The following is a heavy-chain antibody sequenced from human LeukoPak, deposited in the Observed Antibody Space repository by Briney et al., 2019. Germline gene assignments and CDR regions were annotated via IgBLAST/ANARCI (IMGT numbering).Heavy chain of an antibody. CDR2: ISYDGSNK. CDR1: GFTFSSYA. J-gene: IGHJ4*02. Sequence: GGSLRLSCAASGFTFSSYAMHWVRQAPGKGLEWVAVISYDGSNKYYADSVKGRFTISRDNSKNTLYLQMNSLRAEDTAVHYCASLIDYWGQGTLVTVSS. V-gene: IGHV3-30-3*01. CDR3: ASLIDY.